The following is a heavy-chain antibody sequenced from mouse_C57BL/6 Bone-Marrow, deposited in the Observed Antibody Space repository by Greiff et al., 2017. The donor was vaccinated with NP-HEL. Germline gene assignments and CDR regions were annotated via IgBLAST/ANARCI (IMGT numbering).Heavy chain of an antibody. V-gene: IGHV5-4*01. Sequence: VKLVESGGGLVKPGGSLKLSCAASGFTFSSYAMSWVRQTPEKRLEWVATISDGGSYTYYPDNVKGRFTISRDNAKNNLYLQMSHLKSEDTAVYYCARDWIPYDGYYGFDYWGQGTTLTVSS. CDR2: ISDGGSYT. CDR1: GFTFSSYA. J-gene: IGHJ2*01. CDR3: ARDWIPYDGYYGFDY. D-gene: IGHD2-3*01.